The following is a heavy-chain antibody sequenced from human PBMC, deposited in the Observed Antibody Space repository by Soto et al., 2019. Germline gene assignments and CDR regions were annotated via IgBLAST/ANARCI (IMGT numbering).Heavy chain of an antibody. J-gene: IGHJ4*02. V-gene: IGHV3-48*02. Sequence: EVQLVESGGGLVQWGGSLRLSCAASGFTFSGYSVNWVRQAPGKGLEWVSYISSGRKTIYYAESVKGRFTVSRDNARNSQYLQMNSLRDEDTAVYYCAREDILGARSFDYWGQGTLVTVSS. CDR2: ISSGRKTI. CDR3: AREDILGARSFDY. D-gene: IGHD1-26*01. CDR1: GFTFSGYS.